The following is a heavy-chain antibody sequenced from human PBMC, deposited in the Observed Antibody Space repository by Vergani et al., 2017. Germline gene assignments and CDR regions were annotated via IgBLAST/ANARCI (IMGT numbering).Heavy chain of an antibody. CDR3: ARRSSSSLGYYYMDV. CDR2: IIPTFVTA. Sequence: QVQLVQSGAEVKKPGSSVKVSCKASGGTFSSYAISWVRQAPGQGLDWMGGIIPTFVTANYAQKFQGRVTITADESTSTAYMELSSLRSEDTAVYYCARRSSSSLGYYYMDVWGKGTTVTVSS. J-gene: IGHJ6*03. CDR1: GGTFSSYA. V-gene: IGHV1-69*01. D-gene: IGHD6-6*01.